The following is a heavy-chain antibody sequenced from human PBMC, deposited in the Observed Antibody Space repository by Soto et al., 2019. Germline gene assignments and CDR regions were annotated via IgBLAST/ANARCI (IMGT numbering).Heavy chain of an antibody. CDR2: INSGGTTI. D-gene: IGHD3-22*01. CDR3: ARGGITMIGDGYNWLDT. Sequence: PGGSLRLSCAASVFTFSSYEMNLVSQSPGKGPEWISYINSGGTTISYEDSVKGRFTISRDNTNNSLYLQMNRLRVEDTGVYYCARGGITMIGDGYNWLDTWGKGT. V-gene: IGHV3-48*03. J-gene: IGHJ5*02. CDR1: VFTFSSYE.